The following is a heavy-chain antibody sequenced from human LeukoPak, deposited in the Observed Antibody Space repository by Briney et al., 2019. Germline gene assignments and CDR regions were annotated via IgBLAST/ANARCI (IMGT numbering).Heavy chain of an antibody. CDR2: IYYSGGT. V-gene: IGHV4-59*01. CDR3: ARIMDTAWGMDV. CDR1: GGSISPYY. D-gene: IGHD2-8*01. J-gene: IGHJ6*02. Sequence: PSETLSLTCTVSGGSISPYYWSWIRQTPGHVPEWIGYIYYSGGTNYNPSLKSRVTISVDTSKKQFSLKLTSVTAADTAVYYCARIMDTAWGMDVWGQGTTVTVSS.